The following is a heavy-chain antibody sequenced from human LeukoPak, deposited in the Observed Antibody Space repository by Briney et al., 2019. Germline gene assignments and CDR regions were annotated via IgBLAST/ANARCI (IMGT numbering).Heavy chain of an antibody. D-gene: IGHD3-10*01. Sequence: PGGSLRPSCAASGFTFSSYWMHWVRQAPGKGLVWVSRINSDGSSTNYADSVKGRFTISRDNAKNTLYLQMHSLRAEDTAVYNCVRFSGSGSRLFDYWGQGTLVTVSS. J-gene: IGHJ4*02. CDR1: GFTFSSYW. V-gene: IGHV3-74*01. CDR2: INSDGSST. CDR3: VRFSGSGSRLFDY.